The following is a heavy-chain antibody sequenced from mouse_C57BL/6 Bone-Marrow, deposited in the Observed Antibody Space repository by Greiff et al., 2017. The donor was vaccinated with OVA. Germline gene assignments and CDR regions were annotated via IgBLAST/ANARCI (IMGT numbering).Heavy chain of an antibody. J-gene: IGHJ4*01. D-gene: IGHD2-5*01. CDR1: GYTFTDYE. CDR3: TRGYRNYYAMDY. Sequence: QVQLQQSGAELVRPGASVTLSCKASGYTFTDYEMHWVKQTPVHGLEWIGAIDPETGGTDYNQKFKGKALLTADKSSSTAYMELRSLTSDDSAVYYCTRGYRNYYAMDYWGQGTSVTVSS. V-gene: IGHV1-15*01. CDR2: IDPETGGT.